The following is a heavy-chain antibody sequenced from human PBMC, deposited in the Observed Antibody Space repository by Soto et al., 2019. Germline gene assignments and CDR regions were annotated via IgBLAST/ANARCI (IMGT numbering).Heavy chain of an antibody. CDR1: GGTFSSYA. CDR3: ARDRGGYCSSTSCSNYYYYYGMDV. J-gene: IGHJ6*02. D-gene: IGHD2-2*03. Sequence: HVQLVQSGAEVKKPGSSVKVSCKASGGTFSSYAISWVRQAPGQGLEWMGGIIPIFGTANYAQKFQGRVTITADESTSTAYMELSSLRSEDTAVYYCARDRGGYCSSTSCSNYYYYYGMDVWGQGTTVTVSS. CDR2: IIPIFGTA. V-gene: IGHV1-69*01.